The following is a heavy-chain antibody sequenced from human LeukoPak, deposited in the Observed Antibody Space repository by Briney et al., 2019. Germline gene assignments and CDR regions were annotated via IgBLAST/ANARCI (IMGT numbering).Heavy chain of an antibody. Sequence: GGSLRLSCAASGFTFSSYSMNWVRQAPGKGLEWVSSISSSSSYIYYADSVKGRFTISRDNAKNSLYLQMNSLRAEDTAVYYCARSIAALPAYYFDYWGQGTLVTVSS. CDR2: ISSSSSYI. J-gene: IGHJ4*02. V-gene: IGHV3-21*01. CDR1: GFTFSSYS. CDR3: ARSIAALPAYYFDY. D-gene: IGHD6-6*01.